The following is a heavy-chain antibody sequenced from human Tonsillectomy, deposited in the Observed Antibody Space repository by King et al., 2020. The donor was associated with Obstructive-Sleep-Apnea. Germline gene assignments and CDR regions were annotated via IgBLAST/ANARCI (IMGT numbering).Heavy chain of an antibody. J-gene: IGHJ1*01. Sequence: QLQESGPGLVKPSGTLSLTCAVSGDSVNSSNWWSWVRQPPETGLEWLGEIFHTGTTIYNPSLKSRVTMSVDKSKNHFSLKLTSVTAADTAVYFCARGIGLYHSDWYAYWGQGTLVTVSS. V-gene: IGHV4-4*02. D-gene: IGHD6-19*01. CDR2: IFHTGTT. CDR3: ARGIGLYHSDWYAY. CDR1: GDSVNSSNW.